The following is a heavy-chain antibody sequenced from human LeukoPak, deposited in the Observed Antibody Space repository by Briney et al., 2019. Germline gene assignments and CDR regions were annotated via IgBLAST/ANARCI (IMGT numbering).Heavy chain of an antibody. CDR1: GFAISDNA. D-gene: IGHD4-17*01. CDR3: ARDQTTVTRSYYYYGMDV. J-gene: IGHJ6*02. CDR2: ISSSGSTI. Sequence: GGSLRLSCVASGFAISDNAMSWVRQTPGKGLEWVSYISSSGSTIYYADSVKGRFTISRDNAKNSLYLQMNSLRAEDTAVYYCARDQTTVTRSYYYYGMDVWGQGTTVTVSS. V-gene: IGHV3-11*01.